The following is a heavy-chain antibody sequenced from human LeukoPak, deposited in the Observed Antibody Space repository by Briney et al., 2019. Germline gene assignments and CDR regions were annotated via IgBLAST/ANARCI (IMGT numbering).Heavy chain of an antibody. CDR3: ARDRNVDYFDY. CDR1: GFTFSTYG. V-gene: IGHV3-33*01. D-gene: IGHD1-1*01. CDR2: IWYDGSDK. J-gene: IGHJ4*02. Sequence: GRALRVSCAASGFTFSTYGMHWVRQAPAKGLEWVAVIWYDGSDKYYADSVKGRFTISRDNSKNTLYLQMNCLRAEDTAVYYCARDRNVDYFDYWGQGTLVTVAS.